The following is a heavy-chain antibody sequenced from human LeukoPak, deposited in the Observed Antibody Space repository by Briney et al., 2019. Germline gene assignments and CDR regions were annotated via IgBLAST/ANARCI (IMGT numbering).Heavy chain of an antibody. Sequence: PSETLSLTCTVSGGSVSSSGSFWGWIRQPPGKGLEWISTIYYSGSTYYNPSLKRRVTISVDTSKNQFSLKVSSVTAADTAVYYCATGTIFGVLLQWGQGTVVTVSS. J-gene: IGHJ4*02. CDR1: GGSVSSSGSF. CDR2: IYYSGST. V-gene: IGHV4-39*01. CDR3: ATGTIFGVLLQ. D-gene: IGHD3-3*01.